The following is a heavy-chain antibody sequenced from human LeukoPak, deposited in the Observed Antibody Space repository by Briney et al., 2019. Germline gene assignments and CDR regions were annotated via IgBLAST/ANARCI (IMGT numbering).Heavy chain of an antibody. Sequence: GASVKVSCKASGYTFTSYDINWVRQATGQGLEWMGWMNPNSGNTGYAQKFQGRVTMTRNTSISTAYMELSSLRSEDTAVYYCARGARYYCSGGSCYSGVAYWGRGTLVTVSS. CDR1: GYTFTSYD. V-gene: IGHV1-8*01. CDR3: ARGARYYCSGGSCYSGVAY. CDR2: MNPNSGNT. J-gene: IGHJ4*02. D-gene: IGHD2-15*01.